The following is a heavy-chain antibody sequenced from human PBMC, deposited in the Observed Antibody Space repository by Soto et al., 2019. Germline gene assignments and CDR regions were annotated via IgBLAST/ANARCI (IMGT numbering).Heavy chain of an antibody. D-gene: IGHD3-10*01. CDR2: ISGSGGST. CDR1: GFTFSSYA. J-gene: IGHJ5*02. V-gene: IGHV3-23*01. Sequence: VGSLRLSCAASGFTFSSYAMSWVRQAPGKGLEWVSAISGSGGSTYYADSVKGRFTISRDNSKNTLYLQMNSLRAEDTAVYYCAKDPQYSYYYGSGIYNWFDPWGQGTLVTVSS. CDR3: AKDPQYSYYYGSGIYNWFDP.